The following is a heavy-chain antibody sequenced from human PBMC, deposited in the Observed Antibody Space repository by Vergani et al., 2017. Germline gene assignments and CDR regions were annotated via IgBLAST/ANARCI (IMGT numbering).Heavy chain of an antibody. CDR2: MYHSGST. Sequence: QVRLQESGPGLVKPSETLSLTCSVPGGSMSGYYWSWIRPPPGKELGWIGYMYHSGSTNYNPSLETRVTISGDTSKNQFSLKLKSVTAADTAVYDCVRCVRGEGMIYGRTGESWLDPWGQGGLVTVSS. CDR3: VRCVRGEGMIYGRTGESWLDP. CDR1: GGSMSGYY. J-gene: IGHJ5*02. V-gene: IGHV4-59*08. D-gene: IGHD3-22*01.